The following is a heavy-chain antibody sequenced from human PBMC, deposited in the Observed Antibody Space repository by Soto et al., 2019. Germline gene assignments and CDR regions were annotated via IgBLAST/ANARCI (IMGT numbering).Heavy chain of an antibody. D-gene: IGHD2-15*01. CDR3: GSVVGALGRWVDP. Sequence: QVQLVQSGAEVKKPGASVKVSCKASGYNFNSYTISWVRQAPGQGLEWMGRISAYNGNTNYAQKLKGRLTMTKDTSKSTAYMERRSLRSAAPAVYHCGSVVGALGRWVDPLAHGTLVTVSS. CDR1: GYNFNSYT. V-gene: IGHV1-18*01. J-gene: IGHJ5*02. CDR2: ISAYNGNT.